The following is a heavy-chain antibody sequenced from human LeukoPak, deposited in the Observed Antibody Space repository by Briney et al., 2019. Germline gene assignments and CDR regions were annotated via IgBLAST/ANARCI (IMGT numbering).Heavy chain of an antibody. Sequence: GGSLRLSCVASGFTFSNYWMQWVRKVPGKGLVWVSRLNGDGTNIIYADSVKGRFTISRDNAENTLYLQMNSLRAEDTALYYCARSQSGVFDVWGQGTMVTVSS. J-gene: IGHJ3*01. CDR1: GFTFSNYW. D-gene: IGHD2-8*01. CDR3: ARSQSGVFDV. V-gene: IGHV3-74*01. CDR2: LNGDGTNI.